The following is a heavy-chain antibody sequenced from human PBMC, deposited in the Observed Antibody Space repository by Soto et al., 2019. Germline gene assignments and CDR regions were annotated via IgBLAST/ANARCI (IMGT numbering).Heavy chain of an antibody. J-gene: IGHJ4*02. D-gene: IGHD5-12*01. CDR1: GYTFTTYG. V-gene: IGHV1-18*01. CDR3: VRESEQMSTITLAY. Sequence: GASVKVSCKASGYTFTTYGISWVRQAPGQGLEWMGWISAYYGDTKYAQKVQGRVTMTRDISSSTAYMELRSLRSDDTAMYYCVRESEQMSTITLAYWGQGTLVTVSS. CDR2: ISAYYGDT.